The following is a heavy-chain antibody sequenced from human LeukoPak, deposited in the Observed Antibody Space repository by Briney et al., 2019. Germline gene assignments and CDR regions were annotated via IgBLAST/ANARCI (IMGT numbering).Heavy chain of an antibody. CDR1: GGSISSYY. CDR3: ARVMGTTSSVFDY. D-gene: IGHD1-26*01. CDR2: IYYGGST. V-gene: IGHV4-59*01. Sequence: SETLSLTCTVSGGSISSYYWSWIRQPPGKGLEWIGYIYYGGSTNYNPSLTSRVTISVDTSKNQFSLKLSSVTAADTAVYYCARVMGTTSSVFDYWGQGIQVTVSS. J-gene: IGHJ4*02.